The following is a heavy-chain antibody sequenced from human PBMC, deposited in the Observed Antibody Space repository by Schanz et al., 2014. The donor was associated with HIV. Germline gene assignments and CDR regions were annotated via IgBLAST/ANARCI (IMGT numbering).Heavy chain of an antibody. J-gene: IGHJ6*02. V-gene: IGHV3-30*18. Sequence: VQLVESGGGLVKPGGSLRLSCAGSALTFSGYSMNWVRQTPGKGLEWVAVISFDGSNKYYADSVKGRFTISRDNSKKTLYLQMKSLRPEDTAVYYCAKDLNKNYSYYYYGMDVWGQGTTVTVFS. D-gene: IGHD1-7*01. CDR1: ALTFSGYS. CDR3: AKDLNKNYSYYYYGMDV. CDR2: ISFDGSNK.